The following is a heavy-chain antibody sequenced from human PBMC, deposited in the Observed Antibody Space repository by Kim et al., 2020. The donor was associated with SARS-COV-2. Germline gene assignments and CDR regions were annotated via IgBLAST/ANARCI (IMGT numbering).Heavy chain of an antibody. D-gene: IGHD3-10*01. CDR2: INHSGST. Sequence: SETLSLTCAVYGGSFSGYYWSWIRQPPGKGLEWIGEINHSGSTNYNPSLKSRVTISVDTSKNQFSLKLSSVTAADTAVYYCARKRSYGSGSSPVGYWGQGTLVTVSS. J-gene: IGHJ4*02. CDR3: ARKRSYGSGSSPVGY. CDR1: GGSFSGYY. V-gene: IGHV4-34*01.